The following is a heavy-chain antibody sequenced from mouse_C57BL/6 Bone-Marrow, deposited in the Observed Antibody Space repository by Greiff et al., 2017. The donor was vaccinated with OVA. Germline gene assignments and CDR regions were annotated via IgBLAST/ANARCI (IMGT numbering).Heavy chain of an antibody. Sequence: EVQGVESGGGLVKPGGSLKLSCAASGFTFSDYGMHWVRQAPEKGLEWVAYISSGSSTIYYADTVKGRVTISRDNAKNTLFLQMTSLRSEDTAMYYCADGSSLYAMDYWGQGTSVTVSS. CDR2: ISSGSSTI. CDR1: GFTFSDYG. J-gene: IGHJ4*01. V-gene: IGHV5-17*01. D-gene: IGHD1-1*01. CDR3: ADGSSLYAMDY.